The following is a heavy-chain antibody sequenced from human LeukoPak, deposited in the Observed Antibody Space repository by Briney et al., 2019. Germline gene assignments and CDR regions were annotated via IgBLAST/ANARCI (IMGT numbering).Heavy chain of an antibody. CDR1: GFTVSSNY. J-gene: IGHJ4*02. Sequence: GGSLRLSCAASGFTVSSNYMSWVRQAPGKGLEWVSVIYSGGSTYYADSVKGRFTISRDNAKNSLYLQMNSLRAEDTAVYYCAREKEYSSGFGWGQGTLVTVSS. CDR3: AREKEYSSGFG. CDR2: IYSGGST. V-gene: IGHV3-53*01. D-gene: IGHD6-19*01.